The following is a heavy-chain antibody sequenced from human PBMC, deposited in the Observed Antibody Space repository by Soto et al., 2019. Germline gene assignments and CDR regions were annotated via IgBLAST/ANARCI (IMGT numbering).Heavy chain of an antibody. Sequence: ASVKVSCKASGGTFSSYVISWVRQAPGQGLEWMGGIIPISETTNYAQKFQGRVTITADESKSTAYMELSSLRSEDTAVYYCARSQGSSTSLEIYYYYYYGMDVWGQGTTVTVSS. CDR1: GGTFSSYV. D-gene: IGHD2-2*01. CDR3: ARSQGSSTSLEIYYYYYYGMDV. CDR2: IIPISETT. J-gene: IGHJ6*02. V-gene: IGHV1-69*13.